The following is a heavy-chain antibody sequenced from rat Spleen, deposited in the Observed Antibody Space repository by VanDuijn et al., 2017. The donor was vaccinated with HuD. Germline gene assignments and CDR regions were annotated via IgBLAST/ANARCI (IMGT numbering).Heavy chain of an antibody. V-gene: IGHV2-41*01. CDR3: AREEAFDYTFDN. D-gene: IGHD1-6*01. CDR1: GFSLTNYH. J-gene: IGHJ2*01. CDR2: IWNTGGT. Sequence: QVQLKESGPGLVQPSQTLSLTCTVVGFSLTNYHVHWVRQPPGKGLEWMGVIWNTGGTRYNSVFKSRLSISKDTYKTQVFLKMNSLQTEDTATYYCAREEAFDYTFDNWGQGVMVTVSS.